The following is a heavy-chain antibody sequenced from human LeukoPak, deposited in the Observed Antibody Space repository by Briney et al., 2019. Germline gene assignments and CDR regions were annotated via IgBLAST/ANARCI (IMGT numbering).Heavy chain of an antibody. CDR3: AKNLNGGNTHSDY. CDR2: ISGGDTST. V-gene: IGHV3-23*01. D-gene: IGHD4-23*01. J-gene: IGHJ4*02. CDR1: GFTFSSSA. Sequence: GGSLRLSCAASGFTFSSSAMSWVRQAPGKGLEWVSTISGGDTSTFYADSVKGRFTISRDNSKNTLYLQMNNLRAEDTAVYYCAKNLNGGNTHSDYWGQGTLVTVSS.